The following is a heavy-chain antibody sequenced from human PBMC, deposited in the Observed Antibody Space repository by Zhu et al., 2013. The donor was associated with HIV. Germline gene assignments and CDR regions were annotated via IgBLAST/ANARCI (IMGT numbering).Heavy chain of an antibody. CDR1: GGTFSSYA. CDR3: ARGQRRRDSSGYYLTQDI. Sequence: QVQLVQSGAEVKKPGSSVKVSCKASGGTFSSYAISWVRQAPGQGLEWMGGIIPIFGTANYAQKFQGRVTITADESTSTAYMELSSLRSEDTAVYYCARGQRRRDSSGYYLTQDIWGQGTMVTVSS. D-gene: IGHD3-22*01. J-gene: IGHJ3*02. CDR2: IIPIFGTA. V-gene: IGHV1-69*01.